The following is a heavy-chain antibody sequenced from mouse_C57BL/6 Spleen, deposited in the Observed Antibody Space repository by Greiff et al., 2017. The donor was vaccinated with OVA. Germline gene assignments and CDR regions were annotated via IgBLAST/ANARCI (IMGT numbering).Heavy chain of an antibody. J-gene: IGHJ1*03. Sequence: VPLQQPGAVLVSPGSSVQLSCTASCYTFTSYWLHLVKQRPIQCLDWIGNIDPSDSETHYNQKFKDKATLTVDKSSSTAYMQLSSLTSEDSAVYYCARWNWYFDVWGTGTTVTVSS. CDR1: CYTFTSYW. CDR3: ARWNWYFDV. CDR2: IDPSDSET. V-gene: IGHV1-52*01.